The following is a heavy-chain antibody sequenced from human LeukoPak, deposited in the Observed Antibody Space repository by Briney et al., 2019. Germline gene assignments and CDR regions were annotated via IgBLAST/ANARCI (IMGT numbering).Heavy chain of an antibody. V-gene: IGHV4-34*01. CDR1: GGSFSGYY. Sequence: SETLSLTCAVYGGSFSGYYWSWIRQPPGKGLEWIGEINHSGSTNYNPSLKSRVTISVDTSKNQFSLKLSSVTAADTAVYYCARGVGSYAHDYWGQGTLVTVPS. CDR2: INHSGST. D-gene: IGHD2-2*01. J-gene: IGHJ4*02. CDR3: ARGVGSYAHDY.